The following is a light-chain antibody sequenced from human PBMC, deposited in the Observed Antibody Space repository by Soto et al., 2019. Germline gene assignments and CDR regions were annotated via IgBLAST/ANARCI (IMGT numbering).Light chain of an antibody. CDR1: QGIKNN. V-gene: IGKV1-17*02. CDR2: AAS. CDR3: LQDDRYPCR. J-gene: IGKJ1*01. Sequence: DIQMTQSPSSLSASVGDRVTIICRASQGIKNNLGCYQQKPGKAPKRLLFAASSLESGVPSRFSGSGSGRVCTVTICNLQPEDFAIHPGLQDDRYPCRFGQGAKGVLK.